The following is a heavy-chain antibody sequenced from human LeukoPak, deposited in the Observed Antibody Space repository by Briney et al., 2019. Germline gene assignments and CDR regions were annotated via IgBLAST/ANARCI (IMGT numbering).Heavy chain of an antibody. Sequence: PSETLSLTCTVSGASISSYYWSWIRQPPGKGLEWIGYIFYSGSTNYNPSLKSRVTMSVDTSKNQFSLNLSSVTAADTAVYYCARSRYYYTSDYYMDVWGKGTTVTISS. V-gene: IGHV4-59*12. CDR3: ARSRYYYTSDYYMDV. J-gene: IGHJ6*03. D-gene: IGHD3-10*01. CDR2: IFYSGST. CDR1: GASISSYY.